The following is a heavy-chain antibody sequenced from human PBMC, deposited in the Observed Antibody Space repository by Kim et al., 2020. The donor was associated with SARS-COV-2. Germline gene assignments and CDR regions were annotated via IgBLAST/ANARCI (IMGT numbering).Heavy chain of an antibody. CDR2: INHDASET. CDR1: GFRFSNFW. V-gene: IGHV3-7*03. Sequence: GGSLRLSCSASGFRFSNFWTNWVRQAPGKGLDLVATINHDASETDNVDSAKARFTISRDNAQKFLNLQMKSLRVDATAIYFGLHGHYSDTLGLGTRVTVS. CDR3: LHGHYSDT. D-gene: IGHD4-17*01. J-gene: IGHJ4*02.